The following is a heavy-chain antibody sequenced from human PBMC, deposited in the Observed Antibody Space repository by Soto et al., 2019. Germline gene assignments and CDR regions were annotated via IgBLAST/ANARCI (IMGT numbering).Heavy chain of an antibody. CDR2: FDPEDGET. Sequence: GASVKVSCKVSGYTLTELSMHWVRQAPGKGLEWMGGFDPEDGETIYAQKIQGRVTMTEDTSTDTAYMELSSLRSEDTAVYYCATDQPGGLIVLVPAAPHPFRGYYYGMDVWGQGTTVTVSS. CDR1: GYTLTELS. J-gene: IGHJ6*02. D-gene: IGHD2-2*01. CDR3: ATDQPGGLIVLVPAAPHPFRGYYYGMDV. V-gene: IGHV1-24*01.